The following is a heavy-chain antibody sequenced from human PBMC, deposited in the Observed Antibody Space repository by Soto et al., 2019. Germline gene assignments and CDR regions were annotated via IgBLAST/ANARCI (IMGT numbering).Heavy chain of an antibody. CDR2: IASNGGST. V-gene: IGHV3-64D*08. J-gene: IGHJ4*02. D-gene: IGHD3-22*01. Sequence: GGSLRLSCSASGFTFSRSAMHWVRQAPGKGLEYVSSIASNGGSTYYVDSVKGRVTISRDNSKNTLYLQMSSLRADDTAVYFYSGTRGYSPFDYWGQGTLVTVSS. CDR3: SGTRGYSPFDY. CDR1: GFTFSRSA.